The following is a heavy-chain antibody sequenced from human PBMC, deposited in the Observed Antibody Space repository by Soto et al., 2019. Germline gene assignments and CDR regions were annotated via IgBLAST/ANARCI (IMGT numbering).Heavy chain of an antibody. J-gene: IGHJ5*02. CDR1: GFTFSSYS. V-gene: IGHV3-21*01. D-gene: IGHD3-10*01. CDR2: ISSSSSYI. CDR3: ARDTYYYGSGSYSP. Sequence: PGGSLRLSCAASGFTFSSYSMNWVSQAPGKGLEWVSSISSSSSYIYYADSVKGRFTISGDNAKNSLYLQMNSLRAEDTAVYYYARDTYYYGSGSYSPWGQGTLVTVSS.